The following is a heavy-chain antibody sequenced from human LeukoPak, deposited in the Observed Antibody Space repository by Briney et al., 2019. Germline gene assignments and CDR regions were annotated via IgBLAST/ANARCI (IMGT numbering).Heavy chain of an antibody. V-gene: IGHV4-59*01. Sequence: PSETLSLTCTVSGGSISSYYWSWIRQPPGKGLEWIGYIYYSGSTNYNPSLKSRVTISVDTSKNQFSLKLSSVTAADTAVYYCARAPPSYYYDSSGYLRPYYYGMDVWGQGTTVTVSS. CDR3: ARAPPSYYYDSSGYLRPYYYGMDV. CDR1: GGSISSYY. D-gene: IGHD3-22*01. CDR2: IYYSGST. J-gene: IGHJ6*02.